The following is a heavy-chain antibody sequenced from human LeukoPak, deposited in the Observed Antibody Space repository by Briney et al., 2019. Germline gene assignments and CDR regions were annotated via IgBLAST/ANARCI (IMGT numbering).Heavy chain of an antibody. J-gene: IGHJ4*02. Sequence: QSGGSLRLSCGGFGFTFSNAWMTWIRQAPGKGLEWVATISPDGGDKNYVDSVKGRFTISRDNAKNSLYLQMNDLTTEDTAVCFCARDEAYSSFDYWGQGTLVTVSS. V-gene: IGHV3-7*01. CDR3: ARDEAYSSFDY. CDR2: ISPDGGDK. D-gene: IGHD4-11*01. CDR1: GFTFSNAW.